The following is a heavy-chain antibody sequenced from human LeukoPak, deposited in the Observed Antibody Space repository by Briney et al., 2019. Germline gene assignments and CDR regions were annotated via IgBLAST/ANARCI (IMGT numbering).Heavy chain of an antibody. V-gene: IGHV1-18*01. CDR2: ISGYNGNT. J-gene: IGHJ5*02. Sequence: ASVKVSCKASGYTFTTYGISWVRQAPGQGLEWMGWISGYNGNTNYAQKFQGRVTMTEDTSTDTAYMELSSLRSEDTAVYYCATGGTSSWYHNWFDPWGQGTLVTVSS. CDR1: GYTFTTYG. D-gene: IGHD6-13*01. CDR3: ATGGTSSWYHNWFDP.